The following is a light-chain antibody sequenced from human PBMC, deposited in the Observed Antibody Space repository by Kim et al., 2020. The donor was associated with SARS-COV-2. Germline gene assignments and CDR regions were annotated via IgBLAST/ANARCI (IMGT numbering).Light chain of an antibody. CDR1: NLGDYR. V-gene: IGLV3-21*04. J-gene: IGLJ2*01. Sequence: APGKTARIPCGRNNLGDYRVNWYQQKASQAPLLVIYYATDRPSGIPARFSGSTSGNTITLTISSVEVGDEADYYCQVWHSGGDRVVFGGGTQLTVL. CDR2: YAT. CDR3: QVWHSGGDRVV.